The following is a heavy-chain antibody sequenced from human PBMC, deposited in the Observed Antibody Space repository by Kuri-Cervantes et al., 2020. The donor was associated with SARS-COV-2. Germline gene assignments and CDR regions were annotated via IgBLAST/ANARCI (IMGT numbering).Heavy chain of an antibody. CDR2: TNHGGST. V-gene: IGHV4-59*04. CDR1: GGSISSHY. J-gene: IGHJ4*02. Sequence: SETLSLTCTVSGGSISSHYWSWIRQPPGKGLEWIGYTNHGGSTFYNPSLKSRVTMSVDTSRNQFSLRLSSVTAADTAVYYCGKVSWLQLWHRYSDSWGQGTLVTVSS. CDR3: GKVSWLQLWHRYSDS. D-gene: IGHD5-24*01.